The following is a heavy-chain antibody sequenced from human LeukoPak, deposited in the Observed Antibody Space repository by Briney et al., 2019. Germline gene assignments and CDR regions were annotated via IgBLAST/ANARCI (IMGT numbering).Heavy chain of an antibody. CDR2: INWNGGST. V-gene: IGHV3-20*04. CDR3: ARDSGGYSYGSQSDY. D-gene: IGHD5-18*01. Sequence: PGRSLRLSCAASGFTFDDYGMSWVRQAPGKGLEWVSGINWNGGSTGYADSVKGRFTISRDNAKNSLYLQMNSLRAEDTALYYCARDSGGYSYGSQSDYWGQGTLVTVSS. J-gene: IGHJ4*02. CDR1: GFTFDDYG.